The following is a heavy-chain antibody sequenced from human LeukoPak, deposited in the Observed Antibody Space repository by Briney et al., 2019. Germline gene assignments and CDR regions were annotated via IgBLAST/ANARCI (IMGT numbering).Heavy chain of an antibody. Sequence: SETLSLTCAVYGGSFSDYNWTWIRQSPGKGLEWIGEIGHNGSTNYNPSLKSRVTVSVDTSKNQFSLKLTSVTAADTAVHYCARGHSGGHIDSWGQGTLVTVSS. V-gene: IGHV4-34*01. J-gene: IGHJ5*01. CDR1: GGSFSDYN. CDR3: ARGHSGGHIDS. D-gene: IGHD6-13*01. CDR2: IGHNGST.